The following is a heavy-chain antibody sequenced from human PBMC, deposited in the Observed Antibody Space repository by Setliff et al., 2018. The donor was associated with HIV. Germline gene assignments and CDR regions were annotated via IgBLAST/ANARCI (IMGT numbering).Heavy chain of an antibody. Sequence: GGSLRLSCAASGFTFSSYVMHWVRQAPGKGLEWVAYIRNDGSDKYAAVSLRGRFTISRDNSKNTLYLQMNSLRAEDTAVYYCAKDLVEGVDSTSYYYVMDVWGQGTTVTVSS. CDR2: IRNDGSDK. J-gene: IGHJ6*02. CDR3: AKDLVEGVDSTSYYYVMDV. V-gene: IGHV3-30*02. CDR1: GFTFSSYV. D-gene: IGHD3-3*01.